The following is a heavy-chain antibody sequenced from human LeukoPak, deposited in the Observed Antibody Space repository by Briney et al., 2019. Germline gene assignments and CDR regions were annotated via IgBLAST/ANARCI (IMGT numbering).Heavy chain of an antibody. CDR3: ARDTGKTSFPYNWKPYDY. CDR2: INPNSGGT. J-gene: IGHJ4*02. CDR1: GYTFTSYG. Sequence: ASVKLSCKASGYTFTSYGISWVRQAPGQGLEWLGWINPNSGGTNYAQKFQGRVTMTRDTSISTAYMELSRLRSDDTAVYYGARDTGKTSFPYNWKPYDYWGQGTLVTVSS. D-gene: IGHD1-20*01. V-gene: IGHV1-2*02.